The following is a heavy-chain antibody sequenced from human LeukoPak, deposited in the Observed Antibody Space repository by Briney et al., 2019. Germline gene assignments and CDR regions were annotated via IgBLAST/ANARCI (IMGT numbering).Heavy chain of an antibody. V-gene: IGHV1-69*13. CDR3: ARDPRAVVVAATVGRNYFDY. Sequence: GASVKVSCKASGGTFSSYAISWVRQAPGQGLEWMGGIIPIFGTANYAQKFQGRVTITADESTSTAYMELRSLRSDDTAVYYCARDPRAVVVAATVGRNYFDYWGQGTLVTVSS. J-gene: IGHJ4*02. CDR2: IIPIFGTA. CDR1: GGTFSSYA. D-gene: IGHD2-15*01.